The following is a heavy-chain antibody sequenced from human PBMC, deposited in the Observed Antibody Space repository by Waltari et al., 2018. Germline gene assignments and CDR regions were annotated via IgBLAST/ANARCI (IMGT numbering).Heavy chain of an antibody. CDR3: ARGGDRGYYYYGMDV. D-gene: IGHD3-16*01. J-gene: IGHJ6*02. Sequence: QVQLQESGPGLVKPSETLSLTCTVAGGSISSHYWRLLRQPPGKGLEWIGYIYYSGSTNYNPSHKSRVTISVDTSKNQFSLKVSSVTAADTAVYYCARGGDRGYYYYGMDVWGQGTTVTVSS. CDR1: GGSISSHY. CDR2: IYYSGST. V-gene: IGHV4-59*11.